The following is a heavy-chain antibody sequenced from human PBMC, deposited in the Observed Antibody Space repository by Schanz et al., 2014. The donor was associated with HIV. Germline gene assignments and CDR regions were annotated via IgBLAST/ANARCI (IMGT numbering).Heavy chain of an antibody. CDR3: AKGYGDYYWYFDL. CDR1: GFTFDDYA. V-gene: IGHV3-23*04. J-gene: IGHJ2*01. Sequence: EVQLVESGGGLVQPGRSLRLSCAASGFTFDDYAMHWVRQAPGKGLEWVSAISGSGGKTYYADSVKGRFTISRDNSRNTLYLQMNTLRAEDTAVYYCAKGYGDYYWYFDLWGRGTLVTVSS. D-gene: IGHD4-17*01. CDR2: ISGSGGKT.